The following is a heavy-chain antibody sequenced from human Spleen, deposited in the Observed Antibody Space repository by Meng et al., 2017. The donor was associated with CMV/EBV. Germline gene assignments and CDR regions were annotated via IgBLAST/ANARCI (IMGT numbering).Heavy chain of an antibody. CDR3: ARESRHYDILTGYYVVFLDV. D-gene: IGHD3-9*01. J-gene: IGHJ6*02. CDR1: GFPFNDYY. V-gene: IGHV3-11*01. Sequence: GESLKISCAVSGFPFNDYYISWIRQAPGKGLEWISTIRSGGDNIDYADSVKGRFTVFRDNAKNSVYLQMNNLRGEDTAVYYCARESRHYDILTGYYVVFLDVWGQGTTVTVSS. CDR2: IRSGGDNI.